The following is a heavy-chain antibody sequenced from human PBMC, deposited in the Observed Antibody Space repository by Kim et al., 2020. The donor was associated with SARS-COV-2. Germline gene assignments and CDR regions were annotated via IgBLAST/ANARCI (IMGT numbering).Heavy chain of an antibody. CDR1: GGSISSSSYY. V-gene: IGHV4-39*07. CDR2: IYYSGST. J-gene: IGHJ4*02. Sequence: SETLSLTCTVSGGSISSSSYYWGWIRQPPGKGLEWIGSIYYSGSTYYNPSLKSRVTISVDTSKNQFSLKLSSVTAADTAVYYCARTYSSSWYEDGLFDYWGQGTLVTVSS. D-gene: IGHD6-13*01. CDR3: ARTYSSSWYEDGLFDY.